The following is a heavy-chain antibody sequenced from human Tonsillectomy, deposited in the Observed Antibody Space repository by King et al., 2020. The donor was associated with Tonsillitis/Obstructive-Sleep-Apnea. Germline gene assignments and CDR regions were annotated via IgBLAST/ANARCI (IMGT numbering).Heavy chain of an antibody. CDR2: ISGSGGTT. V-gene: IGHV3-23*04. CDR1: GFTFSSYA. CDR3: AKDGPESAAAGQLLRALYYYYYMDV. D-gene: IGHD6-13*01. Sequence: VQLVESGGGLVQPGGSLRLSCAASGFTFSSYAMTWVRQAPGKGLEWVSAISGSGGTTYYADAVKVRFTISRDNSKNTLYLQMNSLRAEDKAVYFCAKDGPESAAAGQLLRALYYYYYMDVWGKGTTVTVS. J-gene: IGHJ6*03.